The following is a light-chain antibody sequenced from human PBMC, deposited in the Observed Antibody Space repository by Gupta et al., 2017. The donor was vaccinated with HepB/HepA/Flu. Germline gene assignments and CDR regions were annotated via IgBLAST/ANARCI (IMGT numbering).Light chain of an antibody. Sequence: VLTQSLATLSLSPGERATLSCRARQSFSSTFLAWYQQKAGQAHMLLIYGTSSRATCIPDRFSGSGSGTDFTLTISSLEPEDFAVYYCQQYDGSPLTFGGGTKLEIK. V-gene: IGKV3-20*01. J-gene: IGKJ4*01. CDR3: QQYDGSPLT. CDR2: GTS. CDR1: QSFSSTF.